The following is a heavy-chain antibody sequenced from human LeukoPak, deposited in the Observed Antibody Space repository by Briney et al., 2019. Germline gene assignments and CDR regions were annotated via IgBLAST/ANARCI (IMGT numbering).Heavy chain of an antibody. D-gene: IGHD3-10*01. J-gene: IGHJ4*02. CDR1: GGSISSSSYH. CDR3: ARQPDYYGSGSYAGSPDY. CDR2: IYYSGST. V-gene: IGHV4-39*01. Sequence: SETLSLTCTVSGGSISSSSYHWGWIRQPPGKGLEWIGSIYYSGSTYYNPSLKSRVTISVDTSKNQFSLKLSSVTAADTAVYYCARQPDYYGSGSYAGSPDYWGQGTLVTVSS.